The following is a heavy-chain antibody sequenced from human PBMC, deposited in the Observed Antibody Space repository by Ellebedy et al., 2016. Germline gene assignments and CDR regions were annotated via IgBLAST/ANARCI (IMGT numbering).Heavy chain of an antibody. CDR1: GYTFTTYT. CDR2: INAGNGNT. CDR3: ARVGYGDYYFDY. V-gene: IGHV1-3*01. J-gene: IGHJ4*03. D-gene: IGHD4-17*01. Sequence: ASVKVSCKASGYTFTTYTMHWVRQAPGQRLEWMGWINAGNGNTKYSQKFQGRVTITRDTSSSTAYMELSSLRSEDTAVYYCARVGYGDYYFDYWGQGTMVTVS.